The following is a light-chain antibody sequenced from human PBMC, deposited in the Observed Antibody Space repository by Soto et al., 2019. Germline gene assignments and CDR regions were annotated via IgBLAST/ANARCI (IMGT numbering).Light chain of an antibody. Sequence: EIVLTQSPGTLSLSTGERDPLSCRDSQSVSSSYLAWYQQKPGQAPRLLIYGASSRATGIPARFSGSGSGTECTLISSSLQSEDSAVYYCQQYNSWLWTFGQGTKVDIK. CDR2: GAS. CDR1: QSVSSSY. V-gene: IGKV3-20*01. CDR3: QQYNSWLWT. J-gene: IGKJ1*01.